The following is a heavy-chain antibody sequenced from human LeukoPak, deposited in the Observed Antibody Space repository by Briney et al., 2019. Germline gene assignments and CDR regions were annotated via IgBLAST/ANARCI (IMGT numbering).Heavy chain of an antibody. J-gene: IGHJ3*02. D-gene: IGHD3-22*01. CDR2: ISAYNGNT. V-gene: IGHV1-18*01. Sequence: ASVKVSRKASGYTFTSYGISWVRQAPGQGLEWMGWISAYNGNTNYAQKLQGRVTMTTDTSTSTAYMELRSLRSDDTAVYYCARDTYYYDSSGYLTLNDAFDIWGQGTMVTVSS. CDR1: GYTFTSYG. CDR3: ARDTYYYDSSGYLTLNDAFDI.